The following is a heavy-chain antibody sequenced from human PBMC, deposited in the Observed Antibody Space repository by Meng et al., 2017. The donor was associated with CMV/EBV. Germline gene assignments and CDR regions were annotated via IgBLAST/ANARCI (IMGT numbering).Heavy chain of an antibody. D-gene: IGHD5-24*01. Sequence: GESLKISCAASGFTFSSYAMHWVRQAPGKGLEWVAVISYDGSNKYYADSVKGRITISRDNSKNTLYLQMNSLRAEDTAVYYCARVARGDGYNAFDYWGQGTLVTVSS. V-gene: IGHV3-30*04. CDR2: ISYDGSNK. CDR1: GFTFSSYA. CDR3: ARVARGDGYNAFDY. J-gene: IGHJ4*02.